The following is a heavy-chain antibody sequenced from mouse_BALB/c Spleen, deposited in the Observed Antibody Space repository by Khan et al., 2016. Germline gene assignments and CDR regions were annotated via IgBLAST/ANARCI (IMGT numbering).Heavy chain of an antibody. D-gene: IGHD1-2*01. CDR2: INPSTGYT. Sequence: QVQLQQSGAELAKPGASVKMSCKASGYTFTSYWMHWVKQRPGQGLEWIGYINPSTGYTEYNQKIKDKATLTADKYSSTAYMQLSSLTSEDSAVYYCAKIHYYDRCYSLDYWGQGTSVTVSS. V-gene: IGHV1-7*01. CDR3: AKIHYYDRCYSLDY. CDR1: GYTFTSYW. J-gene: IGHJ4*01.